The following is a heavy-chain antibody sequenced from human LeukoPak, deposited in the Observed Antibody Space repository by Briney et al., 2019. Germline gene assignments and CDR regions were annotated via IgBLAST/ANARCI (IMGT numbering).Heavy chain of an antibody. CDR3: ARGLYSSGWYEGSFDY. V-gene: IGHV3-7*01. J-gene: IGHJ4*02. CDR1: GFTFSSYW. Sequence: GGSLRLSCAASGFTFSSYWMSWVRQAPGKGLEWVANIKQVGSEKYYVDSVKGRFTISRDNAKNSLYLQMNSLRAEDTAVYYCARGLYSSGWYEGSFDYWGQGTLVTVSS. CDR2: IKQVGSEK. D-gene: IGHD6-19*01.